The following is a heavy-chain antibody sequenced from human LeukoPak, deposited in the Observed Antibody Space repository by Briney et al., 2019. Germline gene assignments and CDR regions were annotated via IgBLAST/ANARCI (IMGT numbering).Heavy chain of an antibody. CDR1: GFTFSNYA. CDR3: AKELRFGEYDAFDM. V-gene: IGHV3-23*01. CDR2: IVVNGGAT. J-gene: IGHJ3*02. Sequence: GGSLRLSCAASGFTFSNYAITSVRQAPGKGLEWVSVIVVNGGATNYADSVKGRFTISRENSKNTPYLQMKSPRARETAVYYCAKELRFGEYDAFDMWGRGRMVTVSS. D-gene: IGHD3-10*01.